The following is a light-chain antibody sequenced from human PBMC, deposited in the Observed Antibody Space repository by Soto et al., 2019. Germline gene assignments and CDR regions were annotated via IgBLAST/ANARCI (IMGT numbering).Light chain of an antibody. Sequence: EIVMTQSPGTLSLSPGERATLSCRASQSVSSSYLAWYQQKPGQAPRLLIHGASSRATGTPDRFSGSGSGTDFTLTISRLEPEDFAVYYCQQYGSSREFGQGTKVDIK. CDR3: QQYGSSRE. CDR1: QSVSSSY. J-gene: IGKJ1*01. CDR2: GAS. V-gene: IGKV3-20*01.